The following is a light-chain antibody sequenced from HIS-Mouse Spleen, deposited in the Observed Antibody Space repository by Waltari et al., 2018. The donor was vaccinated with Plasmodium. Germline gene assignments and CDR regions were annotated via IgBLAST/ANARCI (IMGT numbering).Light chain of an antibody. CDR1: ALPKQD. V-gene: IGLV3-25*03. J-gene: IGLJ3*02. CDR2: KDS. CDR3: QSADSSGTPNWV. Sequence: SYELTQPPSVSVSPGQTARITCSGDALPKQDAYWYQQKPSQAPVLVIYKDSERPSGIPERFSGSSSGTTVTLTISGVQAEDEADYYCQSADSSGTPNWVFGGGTKLTVL.